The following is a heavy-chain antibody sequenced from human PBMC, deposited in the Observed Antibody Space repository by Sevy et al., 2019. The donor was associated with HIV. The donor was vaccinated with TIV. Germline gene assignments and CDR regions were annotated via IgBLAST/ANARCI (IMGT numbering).Heavy chain of an antibody. D-gene: IGHD2-15*01. J-gene: IGHJ4*02. CDR1: GFSFGAYA. CDR2: IRGNPFGGTT. CDR3: SREGGVVVVVAANYFDY. V-gene: IGHV3-49*01. Sequence: GGSLRLSCTASGFSFGAYAMSWFRQAPGKGLEWVAFIRGNPFGGTTEYTASVKGRFTISRDDSKSIAYLQKNSLKTEDTGVYYCSREGGVVVVVAANYFDYWGQGTLVTVSS.